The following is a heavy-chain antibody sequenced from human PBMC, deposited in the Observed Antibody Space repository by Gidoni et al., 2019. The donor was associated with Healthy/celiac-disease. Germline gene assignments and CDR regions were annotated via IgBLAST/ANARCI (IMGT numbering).Heavy chain of an antibody. CDR1: AYAFTDYY. CDR2: VDQEDGET. J-gene: IGHJ5*02. CDR3: ATEGYCSSTSCPMVKGWFDP. V-gene: IGHV1-69-2*01. D-gene: IGHD2-2*01. Sequence: VQLVQSGAEVKQPGSTVKISCKVSAYAFTDYYLHWVQQAPGKGLEWMGLVDQEDGETRYEEKVQGGDTITADTSTDTAYMKLSSLRSEDTAVYYCATEGYCSSTSCPMVKGWFDPWGQGTLVTVSS.